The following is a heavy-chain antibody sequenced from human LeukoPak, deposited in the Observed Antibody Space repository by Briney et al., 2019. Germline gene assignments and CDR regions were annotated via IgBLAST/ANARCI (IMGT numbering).Heavy chain of an antibody. V-gene: IGHV3-30*18. J-gene: IGHJ4*02. CDR1: GFTFSSYG. Sequence: PGRSLRLSYAACGFTFSSYGMHWVRQAPGKGLEWVTVISYDGSNKYYADSVKGRFTISRDNSKNTLYLQMNSLRAEDTAVYYCAKSNVRGTWTTPFDYWGQGTLVTVSS. CDR3: AKSNVRGTWTTPFDY. CDR2: ISYDGSNK. D-gene: IGHD3-10*02.